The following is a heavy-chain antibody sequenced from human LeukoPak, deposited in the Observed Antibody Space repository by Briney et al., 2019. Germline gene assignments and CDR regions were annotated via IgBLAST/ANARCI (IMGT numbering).Heavy chain of an antibody. CDR2: INPNSGGT. CDR1: GYTFTGYY. V-gene: IGHV1-2*02. D-gene: IGHD4-11*01. CDR3: AREFRAGVTTLNYYYYMDV. Sequence: ASVKVSCKASGYTFTGYYMHWVRQAPGQGLGWMGWINPNSGGTNYAQKFQGRVTMTRDTSISTAYMELSSLRSDDTAVYYCAREFRAGVTTLNYYYYMDVWGKGTTVTVSS. J-gene: IGHJ6*03.